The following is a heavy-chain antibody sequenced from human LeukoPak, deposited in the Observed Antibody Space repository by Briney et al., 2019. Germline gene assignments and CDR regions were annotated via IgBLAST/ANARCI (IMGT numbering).Heavy chain of an antibody. Sequence: SETLSLTCTVSGGSISSYYWSWIRQPAGKGLEWIGYIYYSGSTNYNPSLKSRVTISVDTSENQFSLKLSSVTAADTAVYYCARHPRDGYNYFWFDPWGQGTLVTVSS. D-gene: IGHD5-24*01. CDR2: IYYSGST. CDR1: GGSISSYY. V-gene: IGHV4-59*08. CDR3: ARHPRDGYNYFWFDP. J-gene: IGHJ5*02.